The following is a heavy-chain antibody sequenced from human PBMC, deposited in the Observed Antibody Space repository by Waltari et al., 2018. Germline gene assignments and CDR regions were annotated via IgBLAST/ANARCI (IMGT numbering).Heavy chain of an antibody. CDR3: AKVVSSSWYLDY. Sequence: EVQLLESGGGLVQPGGSLRVSCAASGFTFSSYTMSWVRQAPGKGLEWVSAISGSGGSTYYADSVKGRFTISRDNSKNTLYLQMNSLRAEDTAVYYCAKVVSSSWYLDYWGQGTLVTVSS. CDR1: GFTFSSYT. V-gene: IGHV3-23*01. J-gene: IGHJ4*02. D-gene: IGHD6-13*01. CDR2: ISGSGGST.